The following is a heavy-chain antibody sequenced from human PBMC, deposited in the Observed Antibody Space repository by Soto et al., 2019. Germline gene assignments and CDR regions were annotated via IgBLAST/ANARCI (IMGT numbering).Heavy chain of an antibody. CDR3: ARGDATKIVVTTYYAMDV. V-gene: IGHV1-69*12. D-gene: IGHD4-17*01. J-gene: IGHJ6*02. CDR2: IIPVFGTA. CDR1: GCSLSNYG. Sequence: QVQLVQSGAEVKKPGSSVKVSCKASGCSLSNYGISWVRQAPGQRLEWMGGIIPVFGTANYAQKFQGRVTITADESTNIVYMDVTSLRSEDTAVYYCARGDATKIVVTTYYAMDVWGQGTTVTVSS.